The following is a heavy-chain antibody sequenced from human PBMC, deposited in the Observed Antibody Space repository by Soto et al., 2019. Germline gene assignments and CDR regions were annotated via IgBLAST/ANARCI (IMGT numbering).Heavy chain of an antibody. Sequence: SETLSVTCTVSGGSISSSGYYWGWIRQPPGKGLEWIGNIYYSGSTNYNPSLKSRVTISVDTSKNQFSLKVSSVTAADTAVYYCARRSYYGSGSIFDYWGQGTLVTVSS. CDR1: GGSISSSGYY. CDR2: IYYSGST. V-gene: IGHV4-39*01. D-gene: IGHD3-10*01. J-gene: IGHJ4*02. CDR3: ARRSYYGSGSIFDY.